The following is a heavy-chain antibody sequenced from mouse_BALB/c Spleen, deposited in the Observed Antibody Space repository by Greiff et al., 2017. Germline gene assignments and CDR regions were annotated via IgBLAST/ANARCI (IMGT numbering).Heavy chain of an antibody. D-gene: IGHD1-2*01. Sequence: QVQLQQPGAELVKPGAPVKLSCKASGYTFTSYWMNWVKQRPGRGLEWIGRIDPSDSETHYNQKFKDKATLTVDKSSSTAYIQLSSLTSEDSAVYYCARGSHYYGYGYWGQGTTLTVSS. J-gene: IGHJ2*01. V-gene: IGHV1-69*02. CDR1: GYTFTSYW. CDR2: IDPSDSET. CDR3: ARGSHYYGYGY.